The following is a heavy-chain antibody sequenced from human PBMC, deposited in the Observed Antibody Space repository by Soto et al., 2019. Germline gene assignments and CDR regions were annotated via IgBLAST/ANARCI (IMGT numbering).Heavy chain of an antibody. J-gene: IGHJ4*01. CDR2: IYYSGST. CDR1: GGSISSYY. V-gene: IGHV4-59*08. Sequence: QVQLQESGPGLVKPSETLSLTCTVSGGSISSYYWSWIRQPPGKGLEWIGYIYYSGSTNYNPSLTGRVTISVDTSKNPCSLKLSSVTAADTAVYYCARHGVWFGDPDRLDYWGQEPWSPSPQ. CDR3: ARHGVWFGDPDRLDY. D-gene: IGHD3-10*01.